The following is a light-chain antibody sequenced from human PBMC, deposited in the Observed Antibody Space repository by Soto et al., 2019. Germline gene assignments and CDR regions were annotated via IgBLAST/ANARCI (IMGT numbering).Light chain of an antibody. CDR3: ASYTTSSTYV. CDR2: DVS. Sequence: QSALTQPASVSGSPGQSIALSCTGTSSDVGGYSYVSWYQQQPGKAPTLVISDVSNRPSGVSDRFSGSKSGNTASLTIYGLQTEDEADYYCASYTTSSTYVFGTGTKLTVL. V-gene: IGLV2-14*01. CDR1: SSDVGGYSY. J-gene: IGLJ1*01.